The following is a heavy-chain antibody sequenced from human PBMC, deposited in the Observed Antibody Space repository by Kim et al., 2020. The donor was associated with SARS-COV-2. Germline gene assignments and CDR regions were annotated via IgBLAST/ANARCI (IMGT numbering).Heavy chain of an antibody. Sequence: ASVKVSCKASGYTFTSYGISWVRQAPGQGLEWMGWISAYNGNTNYAQKLQGRVTMTTDTSTSTAYMELRSLRSDDTAVYYCATSYYSDRSRYYQSPMDYWGQGTPVTVSS. V-gene: IGHV1-18*01. CDR1: GYTFTSYG. D-gene: IGHD3-22*01. CDR3: ATSYYSDRSRYYQSPMDY. CDR2: ISAYNGNT. J-gene: IGHJ4*02.